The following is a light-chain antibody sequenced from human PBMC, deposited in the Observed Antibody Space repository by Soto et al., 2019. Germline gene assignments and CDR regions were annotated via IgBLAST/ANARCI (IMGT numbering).Light chain of an antibody. Sequence: EIVLTQSPGILSLSPGERASLSCGASQSISSSFLALYQQKPGQAPRLLIYGASSKATVIPDRFSGTGSETDFTLTISRLEPEDFAVYYCQQYDNSPITFGQGTRLEIK. V-gene: IGKV3-20*01. J-gene: IGKJ5*01. CDR3: QQYDNSPIT. CDR2: GAS. CDR1: QSISSSF.